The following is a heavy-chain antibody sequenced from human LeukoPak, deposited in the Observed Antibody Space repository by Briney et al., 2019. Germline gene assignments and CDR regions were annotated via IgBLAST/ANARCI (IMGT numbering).Heavy chain of an antibody. CDR2: IYYSGST. CDR1: GGSISSGGYY. CDR3: ATRVGIYDILTGYYNV. J-gene: IGHJ4*02. D-gene: IGHD3-9*01. V-gene: IGHV4-31*03. Sequence: NPSETLSLTCTVSGGSISSGGYYWSWIRQHPGKGLEWIGYIYYSGSTYYNPSLKSRVTISVDTSKNQFSLKLSSVTAADTAVYYCATRVGIYDILTGYYNVWGQGTLVTVSS.